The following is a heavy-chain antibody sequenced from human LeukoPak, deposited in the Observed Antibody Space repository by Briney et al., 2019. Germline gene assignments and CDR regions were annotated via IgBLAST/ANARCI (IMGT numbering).Heavy chain of an antibody. V-gene: IGHV3-23*01. J-gene: IGHJ4*02. CDR3: AKDVGKWESLHFFDY. D-gene: IGHD1-26*01. CDR1: GFTLSTNA. Sequence: GGSLRLSCLTSGFTLSTNAMSWVRQAPGKGLEWISGISGSGASTYHADSVKGRFTISRDDSRNTLYLQMNSLRGDDTAVYYCAKDVGKWESLHFFDYWGQGTLVTVSS. CDR2: ISGSGAST.